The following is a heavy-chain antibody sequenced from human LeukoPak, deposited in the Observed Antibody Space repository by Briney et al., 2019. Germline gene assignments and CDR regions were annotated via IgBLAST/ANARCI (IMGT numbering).Heavy chain of an antibody. D-gene: IGHD3-16*01. CDR2: ICTTRSCI. V-gene: IGHV3-21*01. J-gene: IGHJ6*01. Sequence: GGSLRLSCAASGFTFRTYSMNWVRQAPGKGRGWVSCICTTRSCINYADSVRGRFPISRDNAKKAMFLQMSSLRAEDTAVYYCARVGPPSYAMDVWGQGTTV. CDR3: ARVGPPSYAMDV. CDR1: GFTFRTYS.